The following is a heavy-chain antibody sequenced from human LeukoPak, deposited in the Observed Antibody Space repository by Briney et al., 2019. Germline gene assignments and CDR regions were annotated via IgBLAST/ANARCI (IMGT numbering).Heavy chain of an antibody. Sequence: GGSLRLSCAASGFTFDTYWMSWVRQAPGKGLEWVGNIKQDGSEKYYVDSVKGRFTISRDNAKNSLYLQMNSLRGEDTAVYYCAALIMIRGVIGYWGQGTLVTVSS. J-gene: IGHJ4*02. CDR2: IKQDGSEK. V-gene: IGHV3-7*01. D-gene: IGHD3-10*01. CDR1: GFTFDTYW. CDR3: AALIMIRGVIGY.